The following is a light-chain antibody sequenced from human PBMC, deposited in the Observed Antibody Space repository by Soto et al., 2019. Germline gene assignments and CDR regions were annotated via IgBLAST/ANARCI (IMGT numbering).Light chain of an antibody. CDR1: SSDAGGHNY. J-gene: IGLJ2*01. CDR3: SSYTSTSTVV. Sequence: QSALTQPSSVSGSPGQSITIPCTGTSSDAGGHNYVSWYQQYPGKAPQLMIYDVSNRTSGVSSRLSGSESGNTAALTISGGPAEDEADYYCSSYTSTSTVVFGGGTKLTVL. CDR2: DVS. V-gene: IGLV2-14*01.